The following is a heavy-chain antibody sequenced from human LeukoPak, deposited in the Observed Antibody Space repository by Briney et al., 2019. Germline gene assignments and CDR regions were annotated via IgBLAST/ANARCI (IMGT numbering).Heavy chain of an antibody. CDR2: IIPIFGTA. Sequence: VKVSCKASGGTFSSYAISWVRQAPGQGLEWMGGIIPIFGTANYAQKFQGRVTITADESTSTAYMELSSLRSEDTAVYYCARDTQKSNYDTLPPFDYWGQGTLVTVSS. V-gene: IGHV1-69*13. J-gene: IGHJ4*02. D-gene: IGHD3-9*01. CDR1: GGTFSSYA. CDR3: ARDTQKSNYDTLPPFDY.